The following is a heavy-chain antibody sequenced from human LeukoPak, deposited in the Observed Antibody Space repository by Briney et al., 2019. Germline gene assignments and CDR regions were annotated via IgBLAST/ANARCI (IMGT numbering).Heavy chain of an antibody. Sequence: SGTLSLTCAVSGGSISSSNWWSWVRQPPGKGLEWIGEIYHSGSTNYNPSLKSQVTISVDKSKNQFSLKLSSVTAADTAVYYCARSGSDYYDSSGYYFDYWGQGTPVTVSS. CDR1: GGSISSSNW. V-gene: IGHV4-4*02. CDR2: IYHSGST. D-gene: IGHD3-22*01. J-gene: IGHJ4*02. CDR3: ARSGSDYYDSSGYYFDY.